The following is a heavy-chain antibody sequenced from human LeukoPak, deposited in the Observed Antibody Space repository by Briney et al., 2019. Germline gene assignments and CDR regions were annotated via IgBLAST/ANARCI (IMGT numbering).Heavy chain of an antibody. CDR1: GFTFSSYI. CDR3: AKLDIAAAGE. J-gene: IGHJ4*02. Sequence: GGSLRLSCAASGFTFSSYIMNWVRQAPGKGLEWVSYISSSSSTIYYADSVKGRFTISRDNAKNSLYLHLSSLTVEDTAFYYCAKLDIAAAGEWGQGTLVTVSS. V-gene: IGHV3-48*04. CDR2: ISSSSSTI. D-gene: IGHD6-13*01.